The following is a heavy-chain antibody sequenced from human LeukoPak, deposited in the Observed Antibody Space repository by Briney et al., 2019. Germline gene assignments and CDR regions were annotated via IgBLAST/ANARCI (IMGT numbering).Heavy chain of an antibody. D-gene: IGHD6-13*01. V-gene: IGHV4-59*01. CDR2: VFDSGGT. CDR3: ARGYSSSWNYFDY. J-gene: IGHJ4*02. CDR1: GDSTRKYW. Sequence: SETLSLTCTVSGDSTRKYWWSWIRQPPGKGLEWIGYVFDSGGTNYSASLKSRVTISVDTSKKQFSLRLSSVTAADTAVYYCARGYSSSWNYFDYWGLGTLVTVSS.